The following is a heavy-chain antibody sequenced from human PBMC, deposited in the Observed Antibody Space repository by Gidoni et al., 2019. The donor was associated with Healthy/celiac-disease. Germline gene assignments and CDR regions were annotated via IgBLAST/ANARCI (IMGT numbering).Heavy chain of an antibody. CDR2: ISGSGGST. J-gene: IGHJ3*02. V-gene: IGHV3-23*01. Sequence: EVQLLESGGGLVQPGGSLRLSCAASGFTFSSYAMSWVRQAPGKGLEWVSAISGSGGSTYYADSVKGRFTISRDNSKNTLYLQMNSLRAEDTAVYYCAKGQDYYDSSGYSLDAFDIWGQGTMVTVSS. CDR3: AKGQDYYDSSGYSLDAFDI. CDR1: GFTFSSYA. D-gene: IGHD3-22*01.